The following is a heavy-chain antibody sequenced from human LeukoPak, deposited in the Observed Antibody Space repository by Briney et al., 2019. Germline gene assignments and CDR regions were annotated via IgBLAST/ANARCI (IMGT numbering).Heavy chain of an antibody. V-gene: IGHV1-18*04. CDR3: ASTDILTDPGYNWFDP. D-gene: IGHD3-9*01. CDR1: GYTFTGYY. Sequence: GASVKVSCKASGYTFTGYYMHWVRQAPGQGLEWMGWISAYNGNTNYAQKFQGRVTITADESTSTAYMELSSLRSEDTAVYYCASTDILTDPGYNWFDPWGQGTLVTVSS. CDR2: ISAYNGNT. J-gene: IGHJ5*02.